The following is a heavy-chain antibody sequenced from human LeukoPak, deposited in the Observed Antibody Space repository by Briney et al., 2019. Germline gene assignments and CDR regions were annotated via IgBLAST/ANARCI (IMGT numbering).Heavy chain of an antibody. V-gene: IGHV4-39*01. J-gene: IGHJ3*02. D-gene: IGHD2-15*01. CDR1: GGSISSSYYY. CDR3: ARRGRIAATPTAFDI. CDR2: IYYSGST. Sequence: SETLSLTCTVSGGSISSSYYYWGWIRQPPGQGLEWIGSIYYSGSTHYNPSLKSRVTISVDTSKNQFSLKLSSVTAADAAVYYCARRGRIAATPTAFDIWGQGTMVTVSS.